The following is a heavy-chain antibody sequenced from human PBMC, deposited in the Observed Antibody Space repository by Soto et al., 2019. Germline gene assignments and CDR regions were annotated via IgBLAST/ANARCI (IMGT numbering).Heavy chain of an antibody. V-gene: IGHV1-2*02. D-gene: IGHD3-22*01. CDR2: ISPKSGGA. CDR3: ADGGGGYDT. J-gene: IGHJ5*02. CDR1: VYTFTDYY. Sequence: GASVKVSCKAGVYTFTDYYIQWVRQAPGQGLQYMGWISPKSGGAAYAQKFRGRVTITADELTSTAYLELDSLRSDDTAMYYCADGGGGYDTWGQGTLVTVSS.